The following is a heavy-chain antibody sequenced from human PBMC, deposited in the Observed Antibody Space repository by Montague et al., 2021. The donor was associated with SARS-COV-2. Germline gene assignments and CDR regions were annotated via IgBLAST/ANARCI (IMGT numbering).Heavy chain of an antibody. J-gene: IGHJ4*02. V-gene: IGHV3-30*04. Sequence: SLRLSCAASGFTFNRNSMHWVRQAPGKGLEWLALLSSDESLERYAESVSGRFTISRDNSKSTVFLQMNSLRPEDTAVYYCARGENPTGFSVDYWGQGTLVTVSS. D-gene: IGHD7-27*01. CDR3: ARGENPTGFSVDY. CDR1: GFTFNRNS. CDR2: LSSDESLE.